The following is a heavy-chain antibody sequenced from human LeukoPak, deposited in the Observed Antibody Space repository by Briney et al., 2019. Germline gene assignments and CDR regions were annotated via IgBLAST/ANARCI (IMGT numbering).Heavy chain of an antibody. Sequence: APRKFSCKSSGYTLTDYYMHWARQAPGQGLGLMGWISPNSGGTNYAQKLQGRVTMTRDTSISTAYMELSRLRSDDTAVYYCARDYVGENWFDPWGQGTLVTVSS. V-gene: IGHV1-2*02. CDR3: ARDYVGENWFDP. CDR2: ISPNSGGT. D-gene: IGHD3-16*01. CDR1: GYTLTDYY. J-gene: IGHJ5*02.